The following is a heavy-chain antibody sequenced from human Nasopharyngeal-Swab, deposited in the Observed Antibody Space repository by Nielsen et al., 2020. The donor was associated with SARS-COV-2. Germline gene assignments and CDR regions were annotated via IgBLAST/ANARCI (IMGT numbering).Heavy chain of an antibody. CDR2: IWYDGSNK. V-gene: IGHV3-33*01. D-gene: IGHD1-26*01. J-gene: IGHJ4*02. Sequence: GESLKISCAASGFTFSSYGMHWVRQAPGKGLEWVAVIWYDGSNKYYADSVKGRFIISRDNSKNTLYLQMNSLRAEDTAVYYCARDIGVGATPQDYWGQGTLVTVSS. CDR3: ARDIGVGATPQDY. CDR1: GFTFSSYG.